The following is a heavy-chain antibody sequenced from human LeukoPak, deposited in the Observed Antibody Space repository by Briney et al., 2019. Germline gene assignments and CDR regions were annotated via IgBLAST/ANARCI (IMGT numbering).Heavy chain of an antibody. CDR3: ASARDSSGWYYFDY. Sequence: DSVKGRFAISRDNTKNSLYLQMNSLRAEDTAVYYCASARDSSGWYYFDYWGQGTLVTVSS. V-gene: IGHV3-7*01. D-gene: IGHD6-19*01. J-gene: IGHJ4*02.